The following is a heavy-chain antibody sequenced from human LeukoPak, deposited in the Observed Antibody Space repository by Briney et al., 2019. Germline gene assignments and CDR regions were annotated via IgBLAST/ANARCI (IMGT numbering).Heavy chain of an antibody. CDR3: AREYCSGGSCYVIFDY. Sequence: SETLSLTCAVYGGSFSGYYWSWIRQPPGKGLEWIGEINHSGSTNYNPSLKSRVSISVDTSKNQFSLKLNSVTAADTAVYYCAREYCSGGSCYVIFDYWGQGTLSPSPQ. CDR2: INHSGST. D-gene: IGHD2-15*01. CDR1: GGSFSGYY. V-gene: IGHV4-34*01. J-gene: IGHJ4*02.